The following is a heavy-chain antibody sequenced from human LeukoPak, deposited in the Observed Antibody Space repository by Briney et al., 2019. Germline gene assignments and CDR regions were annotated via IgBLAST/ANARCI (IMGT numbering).Heavy chain of an antibody. D-gene: IGHD4-23*01. Sequence: PGGSLRLSCAASGFTFSSYGMHWVRQAPGKGLEWVAVIWYDGSNKYYADSVKGRFTISRDNSKNTLYLQTNSLRAEDTAVYYCARDHDYGGNSPFDYWGQGTLVTVSS. V-gene: IGHV3-33*01. CDR2: IWYDGSNK. CDR1: GFTFSSYG. J-gene: IGHJ4*02. CDR3: ARDHDYGGNSPFDY.